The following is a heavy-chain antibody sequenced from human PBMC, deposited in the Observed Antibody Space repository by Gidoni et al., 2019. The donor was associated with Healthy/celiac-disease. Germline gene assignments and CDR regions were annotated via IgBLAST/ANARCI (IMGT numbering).Heavy chain of an antibody. CDR2: INHSGST. CDR3: ARGRSRLGYCSSTSCPKGAFDI. J-gene: IGHJ3*02. D-gene: IGHD2-2*01. CDR1: GGSFSGYY. Sequence: QVQLQQWGAGLLKPSETLSLTCAVYGGSFSGYYWSWTRQPPGKGLEWIGEINHSGSTNYNPSLKSRVTISVDTSKNQFSLKLSSVTAADTAVYYCARGRSRLGYCSSTSCPKGAFDIWGQGTMVTVSS. V-gene: IGHV4-34*01.